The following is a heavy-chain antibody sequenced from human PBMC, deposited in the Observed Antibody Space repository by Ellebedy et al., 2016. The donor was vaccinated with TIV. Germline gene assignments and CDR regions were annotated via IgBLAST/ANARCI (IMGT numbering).Heavy chain of an antibody. CDR1: GFTFSSYA. J-gene: IGHJ5*02. Sequence: GESLKISCAASGFTFSSYAMSWVRQAPGKGLEWVSGISGSDGDTYYADSVKGRFTISRDNSKNTLYLQMNSLRAEDTAVYYCAKGRVRDWFDPWGQGTLVTVSS. V-gene: IGHV3-23*01. D-gene: IGHD3-10*01. CDR2: ISGSDGDT. CDR3: AKGRVRDWFDP.